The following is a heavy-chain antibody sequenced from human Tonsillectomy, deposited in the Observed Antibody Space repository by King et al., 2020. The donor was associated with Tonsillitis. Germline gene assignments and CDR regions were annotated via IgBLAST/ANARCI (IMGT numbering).Heavy chain of an antibody. J-gene: IGHJ5*02. CDR1: GGSISSYY. CDR3: ARDNINNWKYWFDP. D-gene: IGHD1-1*01. CDR2: IYYSGST. V-gene: IGHV4-59*01. Sequence: LQLQESGPGLVKPSGTLSLTCTVSGGSISSYYWSWIRQPPGKGLEWIGYIYYSGSTNYNPSLKSRVTISLDTSKNQFSLKLSSVTAADTAVYYCARDNINNWKYWFDPWGQGTLVTVSS.